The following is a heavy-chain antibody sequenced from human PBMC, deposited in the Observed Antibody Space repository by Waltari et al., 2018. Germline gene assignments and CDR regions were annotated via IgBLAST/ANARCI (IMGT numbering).Heavy chain of an antibody. CDR3: ARADVRWYFDL. J-gene: IGHJ2*01. V-gene: IGHV3-7*01. CDR1: GFTFSSYW. CDR2: IKQDGSEK. Sequence: EVQLVESGGGLVQPGGSLRLSCAASGFTFSSYWMSWVRQAPGKGLEWVANIKQDGSEKYYVDSVKCRFTISRDNAKNSLYLQMNSLRAEDTAVYYCARADVRWYFDLWGRGTLVTVSS. D-gene: IGHD3-10*02.